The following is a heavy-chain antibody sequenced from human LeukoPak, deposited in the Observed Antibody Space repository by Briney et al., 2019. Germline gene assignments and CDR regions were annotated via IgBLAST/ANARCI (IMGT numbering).Heavy chain of an antibody. J-gene: IGHJ4*02. CDR3: ARAVRYYDSSGYSYYFDY. D-gene: IGHD3-22*01. CDR2: IYYSGST. V-gene: IGHV4-59*01. CDR1: GGFISSYY. Sequence: PPETLSLTCTVSGGFISSYYWSWIRQPPGKGLEWIGYIYYSGSTNYNPSLKSRVTISVDTSKNQFSLKLSSVTAADTAVYYCARAVRYYDSSGYSYYFDYWGQGTLVTVSS.